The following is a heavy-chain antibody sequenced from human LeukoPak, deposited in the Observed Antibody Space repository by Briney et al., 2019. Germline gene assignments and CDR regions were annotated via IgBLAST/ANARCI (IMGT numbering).Heavy chain of an antibody. V-gene: IGHV3-7*01. CDR2: IKQDGSEK. Sequence: PGGSLRLSCAASGFTFSSFWMSWVPQAPGKGLEWVANIKQDGSEKYYVDSVKGRFTISRDNAKNSLYLQMNSLRAEDTAVYYCTRPSTVTTQYSWGQGTLVTVSS. CDR3: TRPSTVTTQYS. CDR1: GFTFSSFW. D-gene: IGHD4-17*01. J-gene: IGHJ4*02.